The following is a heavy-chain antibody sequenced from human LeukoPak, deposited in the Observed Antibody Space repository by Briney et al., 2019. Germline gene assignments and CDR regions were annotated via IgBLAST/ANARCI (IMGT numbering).Heavy chain of an antibody. D-gene: IGHD6-13*01. CDR1: GRSISSGGYS. V-gene: IGHV4-30-2*01. CDR2: IYHSRST. Sequence: SQSLSLTCAVSGRSISSGGYSWCWIRQPPGRGLEWFGYIYHSRSTYYNPSLKSRVTISVDRSKNQFSLKLSSVTAADTAVYYCARVVGSSSSPHFDYCGQGTLVTVSS. J-gene: IGHJ4*02. CDR3: ARVVGSSSSPHFDY.